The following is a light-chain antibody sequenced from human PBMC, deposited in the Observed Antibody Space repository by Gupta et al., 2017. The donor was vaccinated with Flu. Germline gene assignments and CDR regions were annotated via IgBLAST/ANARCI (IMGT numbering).Light chain of an antibody. V-gene: IGKV2-30*02. Sequence: DVVMTQSPLSLPVSLGQPASISCTSSQSLVHSNGNTFLSWFQQRPGQSPRRLIYRVSNRDSGVPDRFSGSGSGTDFTLKISRVEAEDVAVYFCMQHTHWPHNVGQGTKLEIK. J-gene: IGKJ2*01. CDR3: MQHTHWPHN. CDR1: QSLVHSNGNTF. CDR2: RVS.